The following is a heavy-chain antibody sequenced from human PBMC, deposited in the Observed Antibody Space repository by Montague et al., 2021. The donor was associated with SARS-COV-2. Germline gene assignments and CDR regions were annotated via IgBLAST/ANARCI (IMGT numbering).Heavy chain of an antibody. Sequence: PALVKPTQTLTLTCTLSGFSLSTSGMCVSWIRQPPGKALEWLALIDWDDDKYYSTSLKTRLTISKDTSLNQVVLTMTNMDPVDTATYYCARIPAVTTGLNCYYYYVMDVWGQGTTVTVSS. J-gene: IGHJ6*02. CDR2: IDWDDDK. V-gene: IGHV2-70*01. CDR3: ARIPAVTTGLNCYYYYVMDV. D-gene: IGHD4-17*01. CDR1: GFSLSTSGMC.